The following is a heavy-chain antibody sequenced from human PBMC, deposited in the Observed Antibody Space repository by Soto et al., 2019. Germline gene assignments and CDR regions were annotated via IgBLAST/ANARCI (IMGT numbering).Heavy chain of an antibody. J-gene: IGHJ3*02. D-gene: IGHD2-15*01. CDR2: IYCDDDQ. Sequence: QITLKESGPTLVQDTQTLTLTCTFSGFSLRTSGVSVGWIRQPPGKALEWLALIYCDDDQRYSPSLRNRLTITKDTSKNQVVLTMTNVDPVDTATFYCAHSSRYSAFDIWGPGTLVTVSS. V-gene: IGHV2-5*02. CDR3: AHSSRYSAFDI. CDR1: GFSLRTSGVS.